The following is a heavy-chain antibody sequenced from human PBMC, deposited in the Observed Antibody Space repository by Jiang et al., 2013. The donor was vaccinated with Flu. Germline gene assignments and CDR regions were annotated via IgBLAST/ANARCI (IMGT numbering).Heavy chain of an antibody. CDR2: IYWDDDK. D-gene: IGHD3-22*01. V-gene: IGHV2-5*02. CDR3: AHSGYYDSSGYYYTLDAFDI. CDR1: GVG. J-gene: IGHJ3*02. Sequence: GVGVGWIRPAPTERTLEWLALIYWDDDKRYSPSLKSRLTITKDTSKNQVVLTMTNMDPVDTATYYCAHSGYYDSSGYYYTLDAFDIWGQGTMVTVSS.